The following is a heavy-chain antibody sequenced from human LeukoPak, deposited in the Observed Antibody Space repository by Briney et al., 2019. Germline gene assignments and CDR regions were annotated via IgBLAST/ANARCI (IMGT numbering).Heavy chain of an antibody. CDR2: ISYDGSNK. D-gene: IGHD3-10*01. CDR1: GFTFSSYA. CDR3: ARDSLTVHYYGSGSYYPIYGMDV. V-gene: IGHV3-30*04. J-gene: IGHJ6*02. Sequence: GRSLRLSCAASGFTFSSYAMHWVRQAPGKGLEWVAVISYDGSNKYYADSVKGRFTISRDNSKNTLYLQMNSLRAEDTAVYYCARDSLTVHYYGSGSYYPIYGMDVWGQGTTVTVSS.